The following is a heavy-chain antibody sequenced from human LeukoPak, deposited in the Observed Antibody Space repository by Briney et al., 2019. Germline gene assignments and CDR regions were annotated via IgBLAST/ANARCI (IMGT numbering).Heavy chain of an antibody. J-gene: IGHJ4*02. D-gene: IGHD3-10*01. CDR1: GFTFDDYA. Sequence: QTGGSLRLSCAASGFTFDDYAMHWVRQAPGKGLEWVSGISWNSGSIGYADSVKGRFAISRDNAKNSLYLQMNSLRAEDTALYYCARGYGSGSSHLGYWGQGTLVTVSS. CDR2: ISWNSGSI. V-gene: IGHV3-9*01. CDR3: ARGYGSGSSHLGY.